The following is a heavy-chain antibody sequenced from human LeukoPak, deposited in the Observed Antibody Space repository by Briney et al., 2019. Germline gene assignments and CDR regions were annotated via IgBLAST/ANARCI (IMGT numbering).Heavy chain of an antibody. V-gene: IGHV4-39*01. CDR3: AGVRITIFGVPANGGAFDI. Sequence: SETLSLTCTVSGGSISSSSYYWGWIRQPPGKGLEWIGSIYYSGSTYYNPSLKSRVTISVDTSKNQFSLKLSSVTAADTAVYYCAGVRITIFGVPANGGAFDIWGQGTMVTVSS. D-gene: IGHD3-3*01. J-gene: IGHJ3*02. CDR1: GGSISSSSYY. CDR2: IYYSGST.